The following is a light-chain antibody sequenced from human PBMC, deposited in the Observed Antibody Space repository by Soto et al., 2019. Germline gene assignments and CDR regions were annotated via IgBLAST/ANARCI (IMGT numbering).Light chain of an antibody. V-gene: IGKV1-5*01. CDR1: QSISSW. Sequence: DIQMTQSPSTLSASVGDRVTITCRASQSISSWLAWYQQKPGKAPKLLIYDASSLESGVPSRFSGSGSATAFTLTISSLQPDDFATYDCQQYNSYSRTFGQGTKVEIK. J-gene: IGKJ1*01. CDR2: DAS. CDR3: QQYNSYSRT.